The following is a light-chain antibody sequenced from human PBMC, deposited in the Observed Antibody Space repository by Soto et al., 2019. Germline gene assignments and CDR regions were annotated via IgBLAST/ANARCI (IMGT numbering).Light chain of an antibody. CDR2: DAS. CDR3: QQRGNWPLT. Sequence: EIVSTQSPFTLSVSPGERATLSCRASQSVRSYLAWYQQKPGQAPRLLIYDASNRATGVPARFSGSGSGTDFTLTISSLEPEDFAAYYCQQRGNWPLTFGGGTKVDIK. J-gene: IGKJ4*01. CDR1: QSVRSY. V-gene: IGKV3-11*01.